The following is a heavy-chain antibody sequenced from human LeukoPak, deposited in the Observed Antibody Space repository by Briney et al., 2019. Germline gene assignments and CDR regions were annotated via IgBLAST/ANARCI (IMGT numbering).Heavy chain of an antibody. V-gene: IGHV3-13*05. Sequence: GGSLRLSCAASGFTFSNYDMHWVRQGTGKSLEWVSSIGTAGDPYYPGSVEGRFTISRENAKNPLYLQMTSLRGGDTAVYYCVAAPSKSSAFDIWGQGTMVTVSS. J-gene: IGHJ3*02. D-gene: IGHD6-13*01. CDR2: IGTAGDP. CDR3: VAAPSKSSAFDI. CDR1: GFTFSNYD.